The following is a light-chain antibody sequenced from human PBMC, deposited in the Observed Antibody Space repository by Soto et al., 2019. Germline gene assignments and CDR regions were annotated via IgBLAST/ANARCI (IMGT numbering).Light chain of an antibody. J-gene: IGKJ3*01. CDR3: QQRSNWPIT. CDR1: QSITSN. Sequence: DIVMTQSPATLSVSPGERETLSCRASQSITSNLAWYQQKPDQAPRLLIYGASTRATGIPARFSGSGSGTDFTLTISSLEPEDFAVYYCQQRSNWPITFGPGTKVDI. CDR2: GAS. V-gene: IGKV3-11*01.